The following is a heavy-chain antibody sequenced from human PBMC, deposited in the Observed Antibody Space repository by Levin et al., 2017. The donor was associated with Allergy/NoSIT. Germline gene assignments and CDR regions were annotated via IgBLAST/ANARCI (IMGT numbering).Heavy chain of an antibody. CDR1: GGSISSSNW. CDR3: ARKRDYDYGLYYFDY. J-gene: IGHJ4*02. CDR2: IYHSGST. Sequence: GSLRLSCAVSGGSISSSNWWSWVRQPPGKGLEWIGEIYHSGSTNYNPSLKSRVTISVDKSKNQFSLKLSSVTAADTAVYYCARKRDYDYGLYYFDYWGQGTLVTVSS. D-gene: IGHD5-12*01. V-gene: IGHV4-4*02.